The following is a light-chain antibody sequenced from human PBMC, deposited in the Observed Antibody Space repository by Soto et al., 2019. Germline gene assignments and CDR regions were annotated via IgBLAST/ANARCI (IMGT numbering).Light chain of an antibody. CDR1: QSISSW. Sequence: DIQMTQSPSTLSASVGDRVTITCRASQSISSWLAWYQQKPGKAPKILIYDASSLESGVPSRFSGSGSGTEFTLTISSRQPDDFATYYCQQYNRYSWTFGQGTKVDIK. V-gene: IGKV1-5*01. CDR2: DAS. CDR3: QQYNRYSWT. J-gene: IGKJ1*01.